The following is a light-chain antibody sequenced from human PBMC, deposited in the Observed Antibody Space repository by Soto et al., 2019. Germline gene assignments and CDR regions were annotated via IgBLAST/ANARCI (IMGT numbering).Light chain of an antibody. Sequence: EIVMTQSPATLSVSPGERATLSCRASQSISSNLAWYQQKPGQAPRLLIYGASTRATGIPARFSGGGSGKEFILTISRLAPEDSAVYYCQQRSNWPRTFGQGTKVDI. CDR1: QSISSN. CDR3: QQRSNWPRT. CDR2: GAS. J-gene: IGKJ1*01. V-gene: IGKV3-15*01.